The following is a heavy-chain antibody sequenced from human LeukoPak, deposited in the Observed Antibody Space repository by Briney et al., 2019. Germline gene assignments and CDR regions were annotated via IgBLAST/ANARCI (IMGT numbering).Heavy chain of an antibody. Sequence: GASVKVSCKASGYTFTGYYMHWVRQAPGQGLERMGWINPNSGGTNYAQKFQGRVTMTRDTSISTAYMELSRLRSDDTAVYYCARGVGKRDRTSFDYWGQGTLVTVSS. CDR1: GYTFTGYY. CDR3: ARGVGKRDRTSFDY. V-gene: IGHV1-2*02. D-gene: IGHD1-1*01. J-gene: IGHJ4*02. CDR2: INPNSGGT.